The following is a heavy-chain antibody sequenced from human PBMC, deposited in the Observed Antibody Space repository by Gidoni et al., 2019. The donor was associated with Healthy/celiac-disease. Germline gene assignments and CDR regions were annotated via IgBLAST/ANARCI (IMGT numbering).Heavy chain of an antibody. CDR1: GFPFSSYW. Sequence: EVQLVESGGGLVQPGGSLRLSCAASGFPFSSYWMSWVRQAPGKGLEWVANIKQDGSEKYYVDSVKGRFTISRDNAKNSLYLQMNSLRAEDTAVYYCASTLNYVVPAAMREDAFDIWGQGTMVTVSS. CDR2: IKQDGSEK. V-gene: IGHV3-7*01. D-gene: IGHD2-2*01. CDR3: ASTLNYVVPAAMREDAFDI. J-gene: IGHJ3*02.